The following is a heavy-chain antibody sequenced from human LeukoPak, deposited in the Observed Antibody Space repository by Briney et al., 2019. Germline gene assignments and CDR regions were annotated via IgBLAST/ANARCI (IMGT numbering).Heavy chain of an antibody. CDR3: AKVTRGGYGMDV. CDR2: ISYDGSNK. V-gene: IGHV3-30-3*01. Sequence: GGSLRLSCAASGFTFSSYAMHWVRQAPGKGLEWVAVISYDGSNKYYADSVKGRFTISRDNAKNSLSLQLNSLRDEDTAVYFCAKVTRGGYGMDVWGQGTRSPSP. J-gene: IGHJ6*02. D-gene: IGHD3-10*01. CDR1: GFTFSSYA.